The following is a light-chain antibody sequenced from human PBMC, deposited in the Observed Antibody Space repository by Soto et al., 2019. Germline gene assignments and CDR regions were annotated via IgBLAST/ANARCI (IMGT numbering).Light chain of an antibody. CDR3: SSFTSINTWV. CDR2: EVS. CDR1: SSDVGGYNY. J-gene: IGLJ3*02. Sequence: QSALTQPASVSGSPGQSITISCTGTSSDVGGYNYVSWYQQHPGKAPKLMIYEVSNRPSGVSNRVSGSKSGNTASLTISGLQAEDEADYYCSSFTSINTWVFGCGTKLTVL. V-gene: IGLV2-14*01.